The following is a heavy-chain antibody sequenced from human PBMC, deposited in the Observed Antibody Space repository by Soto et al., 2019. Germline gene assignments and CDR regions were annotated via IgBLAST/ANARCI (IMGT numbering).Heavy chain of an antibody. V-gene: IGHV3-23*01. J-gene: IGHJ3*02. CDR1: GFTFSSYA. CDR2: ISGSGGST. CDR3: AKDSRLYDYIWGSYRSDAFDI. Sequence: GGSLRLSCAASGFTFSSYAMSWVRQAPGKGLEWVSAISGSGGSTYYADSVKGRFTISRDNSKNTLYLQMNSLRAEDTAVYYCAKDSRLYDYIWGSYRSDAFDIWGQGTMVTVSS. D-gene: IGHD3-16*02.